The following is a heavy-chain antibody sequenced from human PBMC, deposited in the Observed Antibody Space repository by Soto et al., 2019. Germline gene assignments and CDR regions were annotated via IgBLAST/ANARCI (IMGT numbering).Heavy chain of an antibody. J-gene: IGHJ6*02. Sequence: PETLSVTCAVYGGSFSGYYWSWIRQPPGKGLGWIGEINYSGSTNYNPSLKSRVTISVDTSKNQFSLKLSSVTAADTAVYYCARGRDIVVVPAAITRVGMDALGHGITVSV. CDR1: GGSFSGYY. D-gene: IGHD2-2*02. CDR3: ARGRDIVVVPAAITRVGMDA. V-gene: IGHV4-34*01. CDR2: INYSGST.